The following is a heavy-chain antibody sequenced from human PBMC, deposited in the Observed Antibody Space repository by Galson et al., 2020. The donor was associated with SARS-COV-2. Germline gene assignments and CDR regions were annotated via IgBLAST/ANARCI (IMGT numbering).Heavy chain of an antibody. CDR1: AGSISSYY. CDR2: IYYSGST. V-gene: IGHV4-59*01. Sequence: SETLSLTCTVSAGSISSYYWSWLRQPPGKGLEWIGYIYYSGSTNYNPSLKSRVTISVDTSKNQFSLKLSSVTAADTAVYYCARELTDNHYYYYMDVWGKGTTVTVSS. D-gene: IGHD2-15*01. CDR3: ARELTDNHYYYYMDV. J-gene: IGHJ6*03.